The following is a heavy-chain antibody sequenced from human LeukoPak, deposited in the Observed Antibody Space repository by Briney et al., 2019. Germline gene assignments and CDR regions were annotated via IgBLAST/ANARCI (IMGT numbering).Heavy chain of an antibody. V-gene: IGHV4-34*01. CDR3: ARDRPSGVFDF. J-gene: IGHJ2*01. CDR1: GGSFSGYY. Sequence: KSSETLSLTCAVYGGSFSGYYWSWIRQPPGKGLEWIGEINHSGSTNYNPSLKSRVTISVDTSKNQFSLKLSSVTAADTAVYFCARDRPSGVFDFWGRGTLVTVSS. CDR2: INHSGST. D-gene: IGHD7-27*01.